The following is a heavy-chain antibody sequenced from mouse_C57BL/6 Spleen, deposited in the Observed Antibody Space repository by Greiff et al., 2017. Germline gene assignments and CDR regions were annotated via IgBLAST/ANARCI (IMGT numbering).Heavy chain of an antibody. CDR2: IRNKANNHAT. V-gene: IGHV6-6*01. CDR1: GFTFSDAW. J-gene: IGHJ4*01. CDR3: TPRIYYYGSSDYYAMGY. Sequence: EVKLVESGGGLVQPGGSMKLSCAASGFTFSDAWMDWVRQSPEKGLEWVAEIRNKANNHATYYAESVKGRFTISRDDSKSSVYLQMNSLRAEDTGIYYCTPRIYYYGSSDYYAMGYWGQGASVTVSS. D-gene: IGHD1-1*01.